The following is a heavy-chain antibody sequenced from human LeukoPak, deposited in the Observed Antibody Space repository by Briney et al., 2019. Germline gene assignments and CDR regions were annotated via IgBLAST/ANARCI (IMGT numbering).Heavy chain of an antibody. D-gene: IGHD2-15*01. CDR3: ARGFRLKASPLGGY. Sequence: WASVKVSCKASGYTFTSYDINWVRQATGQGLEWMGWMNPNSGNTGYAQKFQGRVTMTRNTSISTAYMELSSLRSEDTAVYYCARGFRLKASPLGGYWGQGTLVTVSS. V-gene: IGHV1-8*01. CDR1: GYTFTSYD. J-gene: IGHJ4*02. CDR2: MNPNSGNT.